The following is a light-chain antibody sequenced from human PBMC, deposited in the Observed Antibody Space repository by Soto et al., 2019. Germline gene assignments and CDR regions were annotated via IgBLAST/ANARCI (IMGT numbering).Light chain of an antibody. CDR3: QQYDTYS. J-gene: IGKJ1*01. V-gene: IGKV1-5*01. CDR2: DAS. CDR1: QTISSW. Sequence: DIQMTQSPSTLSGSVGDRVTITCRASQTISSWLAWYQQKPGKAPKLLIYDASILESGVPSRFSGSGSGTEFSLTISSLQPDDFATYYCQQYDTYSFGQGTKVDIK.